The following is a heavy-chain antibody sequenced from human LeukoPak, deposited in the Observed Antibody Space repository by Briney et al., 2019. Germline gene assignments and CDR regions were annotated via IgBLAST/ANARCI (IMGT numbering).Heavy chain of an antibody. V-gene: IGHV1-18*01. Sequence: ASVKVSCKASGYTFNYYGISWVRQAPGQGLEWMGWISAYAGSTNYAQRLQRRVTMTTDTSTSTAYMELRSLRSDDTAVYYCARAQRIYGDFYYFDYWGQGTLVTVSS. CDR3: ARAQRIYGDFYYFDY. J-gene: IGHJ4*02. CDR2: ISAYAGST. CDR1: GYTFNYYG. D-gene: IGHD4-17*01.